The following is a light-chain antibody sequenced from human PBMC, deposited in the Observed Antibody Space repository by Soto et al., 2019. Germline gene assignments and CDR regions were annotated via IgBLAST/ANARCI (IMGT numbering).Light chain of an antibody. CDR1: SXNIGNNA. CDR3: AAWDDSRNGYV. Sequence: QSVLTQPPSVSEAPRQRVTISCSGSSXNIGNNAVNWYQQLPGKAPKLLLFYDNLLPSGVSDRFSGSKSGTSASLAISGLQSEDEADSYCAAWDDSRNGYVFGTGTKGTVL. J-gene: IGLJ1*01. CDR2: YDN. V-gene: IGLV1-36*01.